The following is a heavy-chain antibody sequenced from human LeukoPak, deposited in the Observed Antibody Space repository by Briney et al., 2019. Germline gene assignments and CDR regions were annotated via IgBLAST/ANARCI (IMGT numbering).Heavy chain of an antibody. J-gene: IGHJ5*02. CDR3: ARVIAAAGKGGYNWFDP. Sequence: SETLSLTCTVSGGSISSGSYYWSWIRQPAGKGLEWIGRIYTSGSTNYNPSLKSRVTISVDTSKNQFSLKLSSVTAADTAVYYCARVIAAAGKGGYNWFDPWGQGTLVTVSS. CDR1: GGSISSGSYY. V-gene: IGHV4-61*02. CDR2: IYTSGST. D-gene: IGHD6-13*01.